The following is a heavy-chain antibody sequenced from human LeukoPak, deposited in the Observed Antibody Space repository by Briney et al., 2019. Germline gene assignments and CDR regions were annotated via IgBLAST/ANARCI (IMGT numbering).Heavy chain of an antibody. J-gene: IGHJ4*02. V-gene: IGHV3-7*01. CDR1: GFTFSSYW. Sequence: GGSLRLSCAASGFTFSSYWMSWVRQALGEGLEWVANIKQVGGEKYYVDSVKGRFTISRDNAKNSLYLQMNSLRAEATGVYYCARGLLWFGELSRFDYWGQGTLVTVSS. CDR2: IKQVGGEK. CDR3: ARGLLWFGELSRFDY. D-gene: IGHD3-10*01.